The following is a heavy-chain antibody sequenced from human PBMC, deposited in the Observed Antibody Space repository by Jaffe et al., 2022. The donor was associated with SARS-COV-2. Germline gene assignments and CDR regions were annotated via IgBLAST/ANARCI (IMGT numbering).Heavy chain of an antibody. D-gene: IGHD6-13*01. J-gene: IGHJ5*02. CDR3: ARQSSSSWYAGWFDP. CDR2: IYYSGST. V-gene: IGHV4-39*01. CDR1: GGSISSSSYY. Sequence: QLQLQESGPGLVKPSETLSLTCTVSGGSISSSSYYWGWIRQPPGKGLEWIGSIYYSGSTYYNPSLKSRVTISVDTSKNQFSLKLSSVTAADTAVYYCARQSSSSWYAGWFDPWGQGTLVTVSS.